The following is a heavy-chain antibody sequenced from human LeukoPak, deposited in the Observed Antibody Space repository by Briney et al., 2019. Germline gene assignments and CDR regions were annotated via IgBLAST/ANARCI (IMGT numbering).Heavy chain of an antibody. CDR2: ISAYNGNT. V-gene: IGHV1-18*01. CDR3: AGEKRDY. CDR1: GYTFTSYG. J-gene: IGHJ4*02. Sequence: ASVKVSCKASGYTFTSYGISWVRQAPGQGLEWMGWISAYNGNTNYAQKFQGRVTMTRDTSISTAYMELSRLRSDDTAVYYCAGEKRDYWGQGTLVTVSS.